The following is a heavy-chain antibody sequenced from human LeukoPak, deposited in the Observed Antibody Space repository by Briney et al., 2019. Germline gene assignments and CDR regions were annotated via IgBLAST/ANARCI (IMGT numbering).Heavy chain of an antibody. CDR2: IYYSGST. CDR1: GGSISSSSYY. D-gene: IGHD3-10*01. CDR3: ASGYYGSGSYPPYYYYMDV. V-gene: IGHV4-39*01. Sequence: PSETLSLTCTVSGGSISSSSYYWGWIRQPPGKGLEWIGSIYYSGSTFYNPSLKSRVTISVDTSKNQFSLKLSSVTAADTAVYYCASGYYGSGSYPPYYYYMDVWGKGTTVTVSS. J-gene: IGHJ6*03.